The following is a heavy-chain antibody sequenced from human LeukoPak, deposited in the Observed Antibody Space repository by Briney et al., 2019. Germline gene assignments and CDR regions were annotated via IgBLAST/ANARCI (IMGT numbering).Heavy chain of an antibody. CDR3: ARRDYDFWSGYYIPRGFDP. CDR2: INPSGGST. J-gene: IGHJ5*02. CDR1: GYTFTSYY. Sequence: ASVKVSCKPSGYTFTSYYMHWVRQAPGQGLEWMGIINPSGGSTSYAQKFQGRVTMTRDTSTSTVYMELSSLRSEDTAVYYCARRDYDFWSGYYIPRGFDPWGQGTLVTVSS. D-gene: IGHD3-3*01. V-gene: IGHV1-46*01.